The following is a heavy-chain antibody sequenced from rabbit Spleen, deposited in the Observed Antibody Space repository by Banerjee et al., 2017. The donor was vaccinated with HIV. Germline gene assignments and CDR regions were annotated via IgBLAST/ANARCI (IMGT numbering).Heavy chain of an antibody. D-gene: IGHD8-1*01. CDR3: ARDTGSSFSTYGMDL. CDR1: GVSFSGSSY. Sequence: EQLEESGGGLVKPEGSLTLTCKASGVSFSGSSYICWVRQAPGKGLEWIACIDSGSSGFTYYATWAKGRFTCSKTSSTTVTLQMTRLTAADTATYFCARDTGSSFSTYGMDLWGPGTLVTVS. CDR2: IDSGSSGFT. V-gene: IGHV1S45*01. J-gene: IGHJ6*01.